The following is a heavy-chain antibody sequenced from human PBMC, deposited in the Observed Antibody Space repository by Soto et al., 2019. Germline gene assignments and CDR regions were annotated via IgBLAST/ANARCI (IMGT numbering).Heavy chain of an antibody. CDR3: ATSSDTGYIFDF. CDR2: TKKDGSEE. D-gene: IGHD3-9*01. V-gene: IGHV3-7*01. Sequence: GGSLVLACAASGFAFSSYSMNWVRQAPGQGLEWVANTKKDGSEEYYVDSVKGRFTISRDSAKNSLYPQMNSLRAEDTAVYYCATSSDTGYIFDFWGQGTMVTVSS. J-gene: IGHJ4*02. CDR1: GFAFSSYS.